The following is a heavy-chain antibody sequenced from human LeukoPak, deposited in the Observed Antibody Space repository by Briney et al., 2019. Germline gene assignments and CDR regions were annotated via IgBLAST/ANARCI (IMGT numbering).Heavy chain of an antibody. CDR1: GFTFSSYA. J-gene: IGHJ3*02. CDR2: ITGSGYT. V-gene: IGHV3-23*01. D-gene: IGHD4-17*01. CDR3: SSDPNGDYVGAFDM. Sequence: GGSLRLSCVDSGFTFSSYAVTWVHQAPGKGLEWVSSITGSGYTYYADSVKGRFTVSRDNSKNTLFLQMNDLRAEDTGLYYCSSDPNGDYVGAFDMWGPGTMVTVAS.